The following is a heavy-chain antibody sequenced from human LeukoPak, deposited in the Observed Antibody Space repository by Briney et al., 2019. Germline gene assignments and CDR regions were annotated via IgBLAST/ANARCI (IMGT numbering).Heavy chain of an antibody. J-gene: IGHJ4*02. CDR2: IYYSGST. CDR1: GGSISSYY. Sequence: SETLSLTCTVSGGSISSYYWSWIRQPPGKGLEWIGYIYYSGSTNYNLSLKSRVTISADTSKNQFSLNLNSVTASDTAVYYCARQKILDDNYDSSGYYVDQWGQGSLVTVSS. CDR3: ARQKILDDNYDSSGYYVDQ. V-gene: IGHV4-59*08. D-gene: IGHD3-22*01.